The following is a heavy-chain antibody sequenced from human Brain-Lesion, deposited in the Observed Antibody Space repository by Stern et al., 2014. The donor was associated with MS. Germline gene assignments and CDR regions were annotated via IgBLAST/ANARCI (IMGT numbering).Heavy chain of an antibody. CDR2: IYASGNT. Sequence: QVQLQESGPGLVKPSQTLSLTCTVSGGPISSHSYYWSWIRQPAGKGLEWIGRIYASGNTNYNPYLKSRVSISVYTSKTQLSLRLSSVTASDTAVYYCARDYGDLEFDLWGQGTLVTVSS. J-gene: IGHJ4*02. V-gene: IGHV4-61*02. D-gene: IGHD4-17*01. CDR1: GGPISSHSYY. CDR3: ARDYGDLEFDL.